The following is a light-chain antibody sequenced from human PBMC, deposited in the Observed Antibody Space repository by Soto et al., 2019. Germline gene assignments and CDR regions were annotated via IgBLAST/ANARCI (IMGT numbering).Light chain of an antibody. CDR3: QQYGSSPFA. CDR2: GVS. V-gene: IGKV3-20*01. Sequence: EIVLTQSPGTLSLSPGERATLSCRASQSVSSNYLAWYQQQPGQAPRLLIYGVSGRATGIPDRFSGSGSGTDFTLTISRLEPEDFAVYYCQQYGSSPFAVGPGTKVDIK. CDR1: QSVSSNY. J-gene: IGKJ3*01.